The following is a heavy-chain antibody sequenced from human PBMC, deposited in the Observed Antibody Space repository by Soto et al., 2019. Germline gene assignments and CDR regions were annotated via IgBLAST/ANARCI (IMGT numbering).Heavy chain of an antibody. CDR1: GGSISRYY. J-gene: IGHJ6*02. CDR2: LYYGGTT. D-gene: IGHD6-13*01. Sequence: AETLSLTCAVSGGSISRYYWSWVRQPPGKGLDWIGYLYYGGTTNYNPSLKSRVSISVDTSKNQFSLKLTSVTAADTAVYYCARGAGSFYYYGMDVWGQGTTVTVSS. V-gene: IGHV4-59*01. CDR3: ARGAGSFYYYGMDV.